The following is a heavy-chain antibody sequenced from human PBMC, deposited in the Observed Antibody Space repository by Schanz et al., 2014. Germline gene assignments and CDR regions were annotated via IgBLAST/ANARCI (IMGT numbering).Heavy chain of an antibody. J-gene: IGHJ4*02. V-gene: IGHV3-33*01. CDR1: GFIFSNYG. Sequence: QVQLVESGGGVVQPGGSLRLSCAASGFIFSNYGMHWVRQAPGKGLEWVAVIWSDGNGKYYADSVKGRFTISRDSGQNSVYLQMNSLRAGDTAVYYCARDRGYCSAGSCLAFDYWGQGTQVTVSS. CDR3: ARDRGYCSAGSCLAFDY. CDR2: IWSDGNGK. D-gene: IGHD2-15*01.